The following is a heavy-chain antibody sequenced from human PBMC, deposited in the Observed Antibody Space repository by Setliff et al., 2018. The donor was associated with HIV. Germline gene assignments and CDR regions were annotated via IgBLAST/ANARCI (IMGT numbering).Heavy chain of an antibody. CDR2: IYYSGST. J-gene: IGHJ5*02. D-gene: IGHD3-3*01. V-gene: IGHV4-39*01. CDR1: GGSINSGTYY. Sequence: SETLSLTCTVSGGSINSGTYYWGWIRQPPGKGLEWIGSIYYSGSTYYNPSLKSRVTISIHTSKNQFSLKMSSVTAADTAMYYCARPLLRFLEWPPSWFDPWGQGTLVTVS. CDR3: ARPLLRFLEWPPSWFDP.